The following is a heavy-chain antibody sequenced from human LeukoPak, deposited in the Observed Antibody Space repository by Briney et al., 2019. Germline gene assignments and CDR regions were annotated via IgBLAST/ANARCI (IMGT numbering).Heavy chain of an antibody. CDR3: ARRGDFDY. CDR2: ISYDGSNK. V-gene: IGHV3-30*03. J-gene: IGHJ4*02. CDR1: GFTFSSYG. Sequence: GGSLRLSCAASGFTFSSYGMHWVRQAPGKGLEWVAVISYDGSNKYYADSVKGRFTISRDNSKNTLYLQINSLRDEDTAVYYCARRGDFDYWGQGTLVTVSS.